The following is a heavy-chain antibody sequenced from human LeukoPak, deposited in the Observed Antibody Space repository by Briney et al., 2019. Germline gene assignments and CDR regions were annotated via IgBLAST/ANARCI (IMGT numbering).Heavy chain of an antibody. CDR1: GFTFSSYW. V-gene: IGHV3-7*01. Sequence: PGGSLRLSCAASGFTFSSYWMSWVRQAPGKGLEWVANIKQDGSEKYYVDSVKGRFTISRDNAKNSLYLQMNSLRAEDTAVYYCARGSRRTHYYFDYWGQGTLVTVSS. CDR2: IKQDGSEK. CDR3: ARGSRRTHYYFDY. J-gene: IGHJ4*02. D-gene: IGHD6-13*01.